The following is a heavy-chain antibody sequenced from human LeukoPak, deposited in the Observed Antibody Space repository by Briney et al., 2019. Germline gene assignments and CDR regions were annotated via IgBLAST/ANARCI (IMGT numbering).Heavy chain of an antibody. CDR3: ARRYSSGWYGYYYDSSGYSGYFDY. J-gene: IGHJ4*02. CDR1: GVSIRDSRSY. Sequence: PSETLSLTCTVSGVSIRDSRSYWGWIRQAPGKGLEWVGSIYYSGSTYYNPSLKSRVTISVDTSKNQFSLKLSSVTAADTAVYYCARRYSSGWYGYYYDSSGYSGYFDYWGQGTLVTVSS. CDR2: IYYSGST. V-gene: IGHV4-39*01. D-gene: IGHD3-22*01.